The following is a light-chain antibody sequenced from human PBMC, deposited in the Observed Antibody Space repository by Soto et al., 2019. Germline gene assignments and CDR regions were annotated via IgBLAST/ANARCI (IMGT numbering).Light chain of an antibody. CDR2: GNS. V-gene: IGLV1-40*01. Sequence: VLTQPPSVSGAPGQRVTISCTGSSSNIGAGYDVHWYQQLPGTAPKLLIYGNSNRPSGVPDRFSGSKSGTSASLAITGLQAEDEADYYCQSYDSSLSGPWVFGGGTKLTVL. CDR1: SSNIGAGYD. J-gene: IGLJ3*02. CDR3: QSYDSSLSGPWV.